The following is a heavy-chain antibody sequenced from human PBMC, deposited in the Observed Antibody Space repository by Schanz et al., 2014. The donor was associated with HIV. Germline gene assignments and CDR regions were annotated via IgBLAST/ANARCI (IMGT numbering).Heavy chain of an antibody. Sequence: EVQLVESGGGLVQPGGSLRLSCAASGFSFSMYSMNWVRQAPGKGLEWVSGISWNSGSIGYADSVKGRFTISRDNAKNSLYLQMNSLRAEDTAVYYCAKDQGDVSGTPFDYWGQGTLVTVSS. CDR1: GFSFSMYS. D-gene: IGHD1-20*01. CDR3: AKDQGDVSGTPFDY. CDR2: ISWNSGSI. V-gene: IGHV3-9*01. J-gene: IGHJ4*02.